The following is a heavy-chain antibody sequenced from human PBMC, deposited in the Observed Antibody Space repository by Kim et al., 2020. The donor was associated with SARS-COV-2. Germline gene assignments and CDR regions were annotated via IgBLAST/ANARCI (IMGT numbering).Heavy chain of an antibody. D-gene: IGHD2-21*01. Sequence: GGSLRLSCAASGFTFSSYSMNWVRQAPGKGLEWVSYISSSSSTIYYADSVKGRFTISRDNAKNSLYLQMNSLRDEDTAVYYCATADIYCGGDCPGYFQHWGQGTLVTVSS. J-gene: IGHJ1*01. CDR2: ISSSSSTI. V-gene: IGHV3-48*02. CDR3: ATADIYCGGDCPGYFQH. CDR1: GFTFSSYS.